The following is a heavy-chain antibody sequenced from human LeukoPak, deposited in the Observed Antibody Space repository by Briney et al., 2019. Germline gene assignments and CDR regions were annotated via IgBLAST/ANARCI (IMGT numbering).Heavy chain of an antibody. CDR3: AKGGSYDILTGYYKRGDLDY. Sequence: GGSLRLSCAASGFTFSSYGMSWVRQAPGKGLEWVSAISGSGGSTYYADSVKGRFTISRDNSKNTLYLQMNSLRAEDTAVYYCAKGGSYDILTGYYKRGDLDYWGQGTLVTVSS. J-gene: IGHJ4*02. V-gene: IGHV3-23*01. D-gene: IGHD3-9*01. CDR1: GFTFSSYG. CDR2: ISGSGGST.